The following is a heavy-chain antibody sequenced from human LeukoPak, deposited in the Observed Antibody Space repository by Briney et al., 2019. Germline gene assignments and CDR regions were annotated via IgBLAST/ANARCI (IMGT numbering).Heavy chain of an antibody. CDR3: ARYFYYDSSTYSAYMDV. J-gene: IGHJ6*04. CDR1: AGSLSSHF. D-gene: IGHD3-22*01. V-gene: IGHV4-59*11. CDR2: SYYSGSN. Sequence: SGTLSLTCPVSAGSLSSHFWSWIRQPPGKGGEWIGYSYYSGSNNYNLALKSRVTISVDTSTNQFSLKLNSVTAADTAIYYCARYFYYDSSTYSAYMDVWGKGATVTVSS.